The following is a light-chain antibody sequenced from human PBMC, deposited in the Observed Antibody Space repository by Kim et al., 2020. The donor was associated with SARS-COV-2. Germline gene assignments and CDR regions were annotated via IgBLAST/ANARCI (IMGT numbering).Light chain of an antibody. CDR2: STN. J-gene: IGLJ1*01. V-gene: IGLV7-43*01. CDR1: TGAVTSTYY. CDR3: LLYFGGAQHYV. Sequence: TVTLTCISSTGAVTSTYYPNWYQQRPGQAPGSLIYSTNNQHSWTPARFSGSLLGGKAALTLSGVQPEDEADYYCLLYFGGAQHYVFGTGTKVTVL.